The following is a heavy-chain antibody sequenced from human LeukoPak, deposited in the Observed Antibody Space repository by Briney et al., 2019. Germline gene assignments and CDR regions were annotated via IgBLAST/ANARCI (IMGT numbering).Heavy chain of an antibody. V-gene: IGHV4-34*01. Sequence: SETLSLICAVYGGSFSGYYWSWIRQPPGKGLEWIGEINHSGSTNYNPSLKSRVTISVDTSKNQFSLKLSSVTAADTAVYYCARGRSDYADAFDIWGQGTMVTVSS. CDR3: ARGRSDYADAFDI. D-gene: IGHD2-2*01. J-gene: IGHJ3*02. CDR2: INHSGST. CDR1: GGSFSGYY.